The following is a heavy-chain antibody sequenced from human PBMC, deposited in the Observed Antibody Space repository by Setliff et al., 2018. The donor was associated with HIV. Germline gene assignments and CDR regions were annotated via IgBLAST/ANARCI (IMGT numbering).Heavy chain of an antibody. Sequence: ASVKVSCKASGYTFTSYGISWVRQAPGQGLGWMGWVSAYNGNTNYAQKLQGRVTLTADTSTSTAYMELRSLTSDDTAIYYCARDVVGAKKFDYWGQGTLVTVSS. D-gene: IGHD1-26*01. CDR1: GYTFTSYG. J-gene: IGHJ4*02. CDR3: ARDVVGAKKFDY. V-gene: IGHV1-18*01. CDR2: VSAYNGNT.